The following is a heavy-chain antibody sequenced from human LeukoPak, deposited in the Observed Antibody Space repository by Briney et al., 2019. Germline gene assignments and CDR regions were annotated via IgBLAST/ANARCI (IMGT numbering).Heavy chain of an antibody. J-gene: IGHJ5*02. CDR3: ARATVVTPRFDP. V-gene: IGHV4-59*01. Sequence: SETLSLTCTVSGGSISSYYWSWIRQPPGKGLEWIGYIYYSGSTNYNPSLKSRVTISVDTSKNQFSLKLSSVTAADTAVYYCARATVVTPRFDPWGQGTLVTVSS. CDR1: GGSISSYY. D-gene: IGHD4-23*01. CDR2: IYYSGST.